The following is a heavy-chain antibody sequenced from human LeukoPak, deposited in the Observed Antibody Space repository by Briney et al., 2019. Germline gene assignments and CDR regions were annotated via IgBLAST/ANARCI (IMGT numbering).Heavy chain of an antibody. J-gene: IGHJ4*02. Sequence: GGSLRLSCAASGFTFSSYWMHWVRQAPGKGLVWVSRINSDGSSTSYADSVKGRFTISRDNAKNTLYLQMNSLRAEDTAVYYCAREYLVDGRDGYHYWGQGTLVTVSS. CDR1: GFTFSSYW. CDR3: AREYLVDGRDGYHY. V-gene: IGHV3-74*01. D-gene: IGHD5-24*01. CDR2: INSDGSST.